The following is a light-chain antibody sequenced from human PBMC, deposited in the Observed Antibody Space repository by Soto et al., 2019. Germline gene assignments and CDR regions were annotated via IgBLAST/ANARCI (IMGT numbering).Light chain of an antibody. CDR2: SNR. CDR3: QSYDSSLSGVV. Sequence: QSVLTQPPPVSGAPGQRVTISCTGSSSNIGAGYDVHWYQQLPRTAPKLLIYSNRNRPSGVPDRFSGSKSGTSASLAITGLQAEDEADYYCQSYDSSLSGVVFGGGTQLTVL. CDR1: SSNIGAGYD. V-gene: IGLV1-40*01. J-gene: IGLJ2*01.